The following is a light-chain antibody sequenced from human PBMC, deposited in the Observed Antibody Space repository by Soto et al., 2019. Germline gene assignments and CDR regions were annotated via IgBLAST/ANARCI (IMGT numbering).Light chain of an antibody. CDR1: QSIGND. V-gene: IGKV1-39*01. J-gene: IGKJ1*01. Sequence: DIQMTQSPSSLSASMGDRVSITCRASQSIGNDLNWYQQKPGKAPKLLIYGASTLQGGVPSRFSGSVSGTEFTLTISSLQPGDLATDFCQQTYSTPWTFGQGTKVDI. CDR3: QQTYSTPWT. CDR2: GAS.